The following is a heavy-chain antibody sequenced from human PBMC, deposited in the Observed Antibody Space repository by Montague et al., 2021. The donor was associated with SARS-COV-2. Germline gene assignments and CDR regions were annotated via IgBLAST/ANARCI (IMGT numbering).Heavy chain of an antibody. Sequence: TLSLTCTVSGGSISSGGYYWSWIRQHPGKGLEWIGYIYYSGSTYYNQSLKSRVTISVDTSKNQFSLKLSSVTAADTAVYYCARDSMVRASKPSGSTYYYYCGMDVWGRGTTVTVSS. D-gene: IGHD3-10*01. CDR1: GGSISSGGYY. CDR3: ARDSMVRASKPSGSTYYYYCGMDV. J-gene: IGHJ6*02. V-gene: IGHV4-30-4*08. CDR2: IYYSGST.